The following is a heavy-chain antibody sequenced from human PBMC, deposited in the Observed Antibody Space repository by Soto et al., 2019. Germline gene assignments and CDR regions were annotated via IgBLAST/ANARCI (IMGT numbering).Heavy chain of an antibody. V-gene: IGHV4-4*02. CDR1: GGSISSGNW. CDR3: AREGDDYXDKTYVLTFDI. J-gene: IGHJ3*02. Sequence: SETLSLTCAVSGGSISSGNWWSWVRQPPGKGLEWIGEIYHSGSTNYNPSLKSRVTISVDKSKNQFSLKLSSVTAADTAVYYCAREGDDYXDKTYVLTFDIWGQGTMVT. CDR2: IYHSGST. D-gene: IGHD4-17*01.